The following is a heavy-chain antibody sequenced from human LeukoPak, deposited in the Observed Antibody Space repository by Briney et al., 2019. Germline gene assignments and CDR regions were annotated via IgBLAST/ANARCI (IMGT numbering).Heavy chain of an antibody. D-gene: IGHD6-13*01. V-gene: IGHV3-9*03. CDR1: GFTFDDYA. J-gene: IGHJ4*02. CDR3: AKGSSRSWYTPFDY. Sequence: GRSLRLSCAASGFTFDDYAMHWVRQAPGKGLVWVSGISWNSGSISYADSVKGRFTISRDNAKNSLYLQMNSLRAEDMALYYCAKGSSRSWYTPFDYWGQGTLVTVSS. CDR2: ISWNSGSI.